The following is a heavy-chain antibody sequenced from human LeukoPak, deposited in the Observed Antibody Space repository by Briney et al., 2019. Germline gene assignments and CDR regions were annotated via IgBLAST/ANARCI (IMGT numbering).Heavy chain of an antibody. Sequence: PSETLSLTCAVYGGSFSGYYWSWIRQPPGKGLEWIGEINHSGSTNYNPSLKSRVTISVDTSKNQFSLKLSSVTAADTAVYYCARLGSSWYNWFDPWGQGTLVTVSS. CDR2: INHSGST. V-gene: IGHV4-34*01. CDR1: GGSFSGYY. CDR3: ARLGSSWYNWFDP. J-gene: IGHJ5*02. D-gene: IGHD6-13*01.